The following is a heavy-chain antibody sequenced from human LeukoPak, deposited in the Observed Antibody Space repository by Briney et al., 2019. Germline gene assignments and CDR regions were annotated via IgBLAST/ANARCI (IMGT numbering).Heavy chain of an antibody. J-gene: IGHJ5*02. CDR3: ARSLGGSNWFDP. D-gene: IGHD5-12*01. Sequence: SVKVSCKASGGTFSSYAISWVRQAPGQGLEWMGRIIPIFGTANYAQKFQGRVTITTDESTSTAYMELSSLRSEDTAVYYCARSLGGSNWFDPWGQETLVTVSS. CDR1: GGTFSSYA. CDR2: IIPIFGTA. V-gene: IGHV1-69*05.